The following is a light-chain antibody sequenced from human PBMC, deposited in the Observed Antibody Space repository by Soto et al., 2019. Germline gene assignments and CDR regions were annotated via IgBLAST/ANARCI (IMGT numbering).Light chain of an antibody. V-gene: IGKV3-11*01. J-gene: IGKJ2*01. CDR3: QQRGNWPPYT. CDR1: QSVSSY. CDR2: DAS. Sequence: IVLTQSPATLSLSPGERATLSCRASQSVSSYLAWYQQKPGQAPRLLIYDASNRATGIPARFSGSGSGTDFTLNICSLEPEYFAVYYCQQRGNWPPYTFGQGTKLEIK.